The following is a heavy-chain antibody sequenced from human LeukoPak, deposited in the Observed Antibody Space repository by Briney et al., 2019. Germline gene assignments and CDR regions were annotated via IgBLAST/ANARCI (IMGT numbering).Heavy chain of an antibody. D-gene: IGHD1-26*01. CDR2: IYPGDFHT. V-gene: IGHV5-51*01. J-gene: IGHJ4*02. CDR1: GYTFGNYW. Sequence: GESLKISCKTSGYTFGNYWISWVRQMPGKGLEWMGIIYPGDFHTSYSPSFQGQVTISADKSLTTAYLQWSSLKASDTAMYYCARLGAGGEGWELLSMFDYWGQGTLVTVSS. CDR3: ARLGAGGEGWELLSMFDY.